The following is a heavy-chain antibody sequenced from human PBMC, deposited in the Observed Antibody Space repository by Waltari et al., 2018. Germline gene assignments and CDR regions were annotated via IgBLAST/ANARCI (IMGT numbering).Heavy chain of an antibody. CDR1: GFTVSGKY. J-gene: IGHJ2*01. D-gene: IGHD6-19*01. Sequence: EVQLVESGGGLIQPGGSLRLSCAASGFTVSGKYLIWVRQAPGKGLEWVSVIDSGGSTYSADSVKGRVTISRDTSTNTLYLQMNSLRAEDTAVYYCGSGSAWYGYFDLWGRGTLVTVSS. CDR2: IDSGGST. V-gene: IGHV3-53*01. CDR3: GSGSAWYGYFDL.